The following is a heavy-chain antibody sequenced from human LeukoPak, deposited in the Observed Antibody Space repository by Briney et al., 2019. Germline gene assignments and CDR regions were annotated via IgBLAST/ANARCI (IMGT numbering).Heavy chain of an antibody. V-gene: IGHV4-59*01. D-gene: IGHD7-27*01. Sequence: SETLSLTCTVSGVSISSYYWSCIRQPPGKGLEWILSIYYSGITNYNPSLKSPVSISVDTSKNQFSLRLRSVTAADTAMSYCTRDLTGGLSFDSWGQGTPVTVSS. CDR1: GVSISSYY. CDR2: IYYSGIT. CDR3: TRDLTGGLSFDS. J-gene: IGHJ4*02.